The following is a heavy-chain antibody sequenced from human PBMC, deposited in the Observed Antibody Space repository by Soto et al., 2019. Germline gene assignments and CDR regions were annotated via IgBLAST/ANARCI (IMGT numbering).Heavy chain of an antibody. V-gene: IGHV4-4*07. Sequence: SETLSLTCTVSGGSISSYYWSWIRQPAGKGLEWIGRIYTSGSTNYNPSLKSRVTMSVDTSKNQFSLKLSSVTAADTAVYYCARGGIYDSSGYYFDYWGQGTLVTVSS. CDR2: IYTSGST. D-gene: IGHD3-22*01. J-gene: IGHJ4*02. CDR3: ARGGIYDSSGYYFDY. CDR1: GGSISSYY.